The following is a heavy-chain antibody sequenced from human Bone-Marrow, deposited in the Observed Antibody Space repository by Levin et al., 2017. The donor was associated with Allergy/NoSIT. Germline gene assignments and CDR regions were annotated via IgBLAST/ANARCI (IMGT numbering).Heavy chain of an antibody. CDR2: IYYSGST. Sequence: SETLSLTCTVSGGSISSYYWSWIRQPPGKGLEWIGYIYYSGSTNYNPSLKSRVTISVDTSKNQFSLKLSSVTAADTAVYYCARGHDSSGYYFDYWGQGTLVTVSS. CDR3: ARGHDSSGYYFDY. J-gene: IGHJ4*02. D-gene: IGHD3-22*01. V-gene: IGHV4-59*01. CDR1: GGSISSYY.